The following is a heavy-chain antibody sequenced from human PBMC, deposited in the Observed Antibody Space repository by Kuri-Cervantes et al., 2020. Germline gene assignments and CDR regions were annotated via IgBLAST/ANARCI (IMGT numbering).Heavy chain of an antibody. CDR3: AREQALGDYIWGSFRYFDAFDI. CDR2: IKQDGSEK. Sequence: GESLKISCAASGFTFSSYWMSWVRQAPGKGLEWVANIKQDGSEKYYVDSVKGRFTISRDNAKNSLYLQMNSLRAEDTAVYYCAREQALGDYIWGSFRYFDAFDIWGQGTMVTVSS. J-gene: IGHJ3*02. V-gene: IGHV3-7*01. D-gene: IGHD3-16*02. CDR1: GFTFSSYW.